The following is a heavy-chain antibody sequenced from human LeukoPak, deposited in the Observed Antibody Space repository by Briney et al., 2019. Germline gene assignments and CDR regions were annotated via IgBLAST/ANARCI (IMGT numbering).Heavy chain of an antibody. V-gene: IGHV4-4*07. Sequence: PSETLSLTCTVSGGSISSYYWSWIRQPAGKGLEWIGRIYTSGSTNYNPSLKSRVTMSVDTSKNQFSLKLSSVTAADTAVYYCARDGAVEYYVSSGYYSGYYMDVWGKGTTVTISS. J-gene: IGHJ6*03. CDR2: IYTSGST. D-gene: IGHD3-22*01. CDR3: ARDGAVEYYVSSGYYSGYYMDV. CDR1: GGSISSYY.